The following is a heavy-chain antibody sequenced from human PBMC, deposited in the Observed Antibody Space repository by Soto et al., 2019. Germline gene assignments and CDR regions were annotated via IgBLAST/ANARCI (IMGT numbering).Heavy chain of an antibody. V-gene: IGHV5-10-1*01. CDR3: ARLGYCSGGSCPPYCYYGMDV. J-gene: IGHJ6*02. CDR1: GYSFTSYW. CDR2: IDPSDSYT. Sequence: GESRKISCKGSGYSFTSYWISWVRQMPGKGLEWMGRIDPSDSYTNYSPSFQGHVTISADKSISTAYLQWSSLKASDTAMYYCARLGYCSGGSCPPYCYYGMDVWGQGTTVTVSS. D-gene: IGHD2-15*01.